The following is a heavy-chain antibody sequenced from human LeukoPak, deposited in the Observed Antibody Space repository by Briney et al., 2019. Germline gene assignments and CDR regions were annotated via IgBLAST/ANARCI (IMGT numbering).Heavy chain of an antibody. D-gene: IGHD6-19*01. CDR3: AKAPREQWLIHHAFDI. CDR2: ISGSGGST. CDR1: GFTFSSYA. V-gene: IGHV3-23*01. Sequence: GGSLRLSCAASGFTFSSYAMSWVRQAPGKGLEWVSAISGSGGSTYYADSVKGRFTISRDNSKNTLYLQMNSLRAEDTAVYYCAKAPREQWLIHHAFDIWGQGTMVTVSS. J-gene: IGHJ3*02.